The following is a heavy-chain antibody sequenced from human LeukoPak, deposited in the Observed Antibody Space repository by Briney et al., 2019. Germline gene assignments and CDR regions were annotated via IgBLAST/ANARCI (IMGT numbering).Heavy chain of an antibody. Sequence: NAAETLSLPCTLSGGPISRNNFFWRWIRKPPGKRLQRIGSIYYSENTYYNPSLKSRLPIAVDTSRNQFSLKMRSVTAADTAVYYCATVGDNGGYYPFDYWGQGTLVTVSS. J-gene: IGHJ4*02. CDR2: IYYSENT. CDR3: ATVGDNGGYYPFDY. D-gene: IGHD4-17*01. V-gene: IGHV4-39*01. CDR1: GGPISRNNFF.